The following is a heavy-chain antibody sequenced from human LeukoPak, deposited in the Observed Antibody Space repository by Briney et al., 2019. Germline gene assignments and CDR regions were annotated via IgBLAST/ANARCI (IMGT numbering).Heavy chain of an antibody. CDR1: GSTFSSYA. CDR2: ISGSGGST. J-gene: IGHJ4*02. D-gene: IGHD3-22*01. V-gene: IGHV3-23*01. Sequence: GGSLRLSCAASGSTFSSYAMSWVRQAPGKGLEWLSAISGSGGSTYYADSVKGRFTISRDNSKNTLYLQMNSLRAEDTAVYYCAKGSYYYDSTGYDYWGQGTLVTVSS. CDR3: AKGSYYYDSTGYDY.